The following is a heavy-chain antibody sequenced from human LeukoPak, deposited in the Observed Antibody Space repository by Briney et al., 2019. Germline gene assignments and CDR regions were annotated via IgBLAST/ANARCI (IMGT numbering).Heavy chain of an antibody. J-gene: IGHJ3*02. CDR1: GGSINITNW. D-gene: IGHD6-13*01. V-gene: IGHV4-4*02. CDR2: IHHTGGT. CDR3: AREHIAADTRDAFDI. Sequence: SETLSLTCAVSGGSINITNWWSWVRQPPGKGLERIGEIHHTGGTNYNPSLKSRVTISLEKSKNQFSVKLSSVTAADTAVYYCAREHIAADTRDAFDIWGQGTMVTVSS.